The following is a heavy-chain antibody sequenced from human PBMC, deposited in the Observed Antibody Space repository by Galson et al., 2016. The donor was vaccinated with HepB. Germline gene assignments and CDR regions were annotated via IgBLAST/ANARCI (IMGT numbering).Heavy chain of an antibody. CDR2: IYYSGST. V-gene: IGHV4-59*01. CDR1: GDSISSSY. CDR3: ARGRSNWRYDAFDI. D-gene: IGHD6-13*01. J-gene: IGHJ3*02. Sequence: SETLSLTCTVSGDSISSSYWSWIRQPPGKGLEWIGYIYYSGSTKYNPSLKSRVTISVDTSKNQFSLKLRSVTAADTAVYYCARGRSNWRYDAFDIWGQGTMVTVSS.